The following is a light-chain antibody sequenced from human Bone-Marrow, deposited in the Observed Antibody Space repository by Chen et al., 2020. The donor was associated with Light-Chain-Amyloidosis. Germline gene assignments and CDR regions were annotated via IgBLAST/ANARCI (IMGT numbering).Light chain of an antibody. V-gene: IGKV1-5*01. CDR1: ETITNW. J-gene: IGKJ1*01. Sequence: IQMTQSPSALSASVGDKITITCRASETITNWVAWYQQKPGKAPKLLIYDASTLHSGVLSRFSASGSGTEFTLTITSLQPDDFATYYCQQYNSYLATFGQGTKV. CDR3: QQYNSYLAT. CDR2: DAS.